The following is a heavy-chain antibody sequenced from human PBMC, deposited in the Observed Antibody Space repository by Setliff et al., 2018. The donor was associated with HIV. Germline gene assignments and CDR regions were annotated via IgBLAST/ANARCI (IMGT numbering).Heavy chain of an antibody. J-gene: IGHJ6*03. D-gene: IGHD3-3*01. CDR2: INTNTGNP. CDR1: GYTFTSYA. Sequence: ASVKVSCKASGYTFTSYAMNWVRQAPGQGLEWMGWINTNTGNPTYAQAFTGRFVFSLDTSVSTAYLQISSVKAEDTAMYYCARDHTPPPNYDFWSGQIDLRNIFYYMDVWGTGSPVTVSS. V-gene: IGHV7-4-1*02. CDR3: ARDHTPPPNYDFWSGQIDLRNIFYYMDV.